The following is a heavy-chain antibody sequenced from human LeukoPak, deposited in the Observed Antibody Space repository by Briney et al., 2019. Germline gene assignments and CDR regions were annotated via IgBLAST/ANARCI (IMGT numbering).Heavy chain of an antibody. D-gene: IGHD6-19*01. CDR1: GFTFSNAW. V-gene: IGHV3-15*01. CDR2: IKSKTDGGTT. J-gene: IGHJ3*02. CDR3: TARLDEYRSGSI. Sequence: GGSLRLSCAASGFTFSNAWMSWVRQAPGKGLEWVGRIKSKTDGGTTDYTAPVKGRFTISRDHSKNKLNPQMNSLKTEDTAVYYCTARLDEYRSGSICGQGTMFTVSS.